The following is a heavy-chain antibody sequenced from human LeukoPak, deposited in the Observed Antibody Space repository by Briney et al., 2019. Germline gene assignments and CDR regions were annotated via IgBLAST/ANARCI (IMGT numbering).Heavy chain of an antibody. J-gene: IGHJ4*02. D-gene: IGHD1-7*01. CDR3: ARDDWNYVPFPPDY. CDR1: GYTFTSYG. CDR2: ISAYNGNT. Sequence: GASVKVSCKASGYTFTSYGISWVRQAPGQGLEWMGWISAYNGNTNYAQKLQGRVTMTTDTSTSTAYMELRSLRSDDTAVYYCARDDWNYVPFPPDYWGQGTLVTVSS. V-gene: IGHV1-18*01.